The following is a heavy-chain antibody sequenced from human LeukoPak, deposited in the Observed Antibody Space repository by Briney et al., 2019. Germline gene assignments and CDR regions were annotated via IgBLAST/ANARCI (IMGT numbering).Heavy chain of an antibody. D-gene: IGHD3-22*01. V-gene: IGHV3-21*01. CDR2: ISSSSRYI. Sequence: GGSLRLSCAASGFTFSSYSMNWVRQAPGKGLEWVSSISSSSRYIYYADSVKGRFTISRDNAKNSLYLQMNSLRAEDTAVYYCARPGHDSSGYYPFDYWGQGTLVTVSS. CDR1: GFTFSSYS. J-gene: IGHJ4*02. CDR3: ARPGHDSSGYYPFDY.